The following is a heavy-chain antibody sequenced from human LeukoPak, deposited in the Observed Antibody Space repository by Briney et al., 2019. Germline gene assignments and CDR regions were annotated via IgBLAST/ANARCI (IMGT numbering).Heavy chain of an antibody. CDR1: GFTLSSYA. D-gene: IGHD3-9*01. CDR3: AKAANYDILTGYYLDY. J-gene: IGHJ4*02. V-gene: IGHV3-23*01. CDR2: ISDTGNT. Sequence: PAGGSLRLSCAASGFTLSSYAMSWVRQAPGKGLEWVSAISDTGNTYHADSVKGRFTISRDSSKNTLYLQMNNLRAEDTAIYSCAKAANYDILTGYYLDYWGQGTLVTVSS.